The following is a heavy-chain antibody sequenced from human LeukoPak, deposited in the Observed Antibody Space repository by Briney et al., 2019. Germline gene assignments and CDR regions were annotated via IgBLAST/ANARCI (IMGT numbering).Heavy chain of an antibody. CDR1: GYTFTSYY. CDR2: INPSGGST. Sequence: ASVKVSCKASGYTFTSYYMHWVRQAPGQGLEWMGIINPSGGSTSYAQKFQGRVTMTRDTSTSTVYMELSSLRSEDTAVYYCAREGGDGDYERYYFDYWGQRTLVTVSS. V-gene: IGHV1-46*01. CDR3: AREGGDGDYERYYFDY. J-gene: IGHJ4*02. D-gene: IGHD4-17*01.